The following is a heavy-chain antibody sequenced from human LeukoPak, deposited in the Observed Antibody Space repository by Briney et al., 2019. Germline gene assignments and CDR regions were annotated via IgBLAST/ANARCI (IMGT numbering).Heavy chain of an antibody. J-gene: IGHJ5*02. Sequence: PGGSLRLSCAASGFTFNDYYMSWIRQAPGKGLEWLSYINIGGTNTHYADSVKGRFTISRDNAKKSLYLEMNNLRAEDTAVYYCARVMISSPCFDPWGQGTLVTVSS. CDR3: ARVMISSPCFDP. V-gene: IGHV3-11*01. D-gene: IGHD3-16*01. CDR1: GFTFNDYY. CDR2: INIGGTNT.